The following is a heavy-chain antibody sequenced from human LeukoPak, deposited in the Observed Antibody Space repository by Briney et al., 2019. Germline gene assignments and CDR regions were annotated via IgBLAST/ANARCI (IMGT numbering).Heavy chain of an antibody. CDR3: ARRWTNYGGRYDY. CDR2: IYPGDSDT. V-gene: IGHV5-51*01. CDR1: GYSFTSYW. J-gene: IGHJ4*02. Sequence: GESLKISCKGSGYSFTSYWIGWVRQMPGKGLEWMGIIYPGDSDTRYSPSFQGQVTISADKSISTAYLQWSSLEASDTAMYYCARRWTNYGGRYDYWGQGTLVTVSS. D-gene: IGHD4-17*01.